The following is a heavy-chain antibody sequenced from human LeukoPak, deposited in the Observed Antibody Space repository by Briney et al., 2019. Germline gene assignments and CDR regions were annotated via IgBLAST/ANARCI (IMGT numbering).Heavy chain of an antibody. CDR1: GFTFDDYA. V-gene: IGHV3-9*01. CDR3: AKLLGLGMGPTVQLDC. CDR2: ISWNSGST. D-gene: IGHD1-1*01. Sequence: PGGSLRLSCAASGFTFDDYAMHWVRQAPGKGLEWVSGISWNSGSTGYADSVKGRFTISRDKAKNTLYLQMNSLRDEDTDLYFCAKLLGLGMGPTVQLDCWGQGTLVT. J-gene: IGHJ4*02.